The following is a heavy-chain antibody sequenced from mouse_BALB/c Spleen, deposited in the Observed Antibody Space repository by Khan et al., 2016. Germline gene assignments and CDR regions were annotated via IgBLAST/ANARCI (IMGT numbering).Heavy chain of an antibody. CDR1: GYAFSGYW. D-gene: IGHD2-14*01. V-gene: IGHV1-80*01. CDR2: IYPGDGDT. J-gene: IGHJ3*01. Sequence: QVQLQQSGAELVRPGSSVKISCKASGYAFSGYWMNWVKQRPGQGLEWIGQIYPGDGDTNYNGKFKGKATLTADKSSSTAYMQLSSLTSEDSAVYFCARGTRFASWGQGTLVTVSA. CDR3: ARGTRFAS.